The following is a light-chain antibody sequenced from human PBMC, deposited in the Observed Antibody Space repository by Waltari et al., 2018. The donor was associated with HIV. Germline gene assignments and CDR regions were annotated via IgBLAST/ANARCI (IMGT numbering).Light chain of an antibody. Sequence: DILMTPSPPSLSSSVADRGTIPCWASQSIGTSFVWYQHQPGNEPKLLLYSASTLHSGVPSRFSGSGTETNFTITSLRLQSDAFETYYWHHSSSAPWTFGRGTKVEVK. CDR3: HHSSSAPWT. CDR1: QSIGTS. CDR2: SAS. V-gene: IGKV1-39*01. J-gene: IGKJ1*01.